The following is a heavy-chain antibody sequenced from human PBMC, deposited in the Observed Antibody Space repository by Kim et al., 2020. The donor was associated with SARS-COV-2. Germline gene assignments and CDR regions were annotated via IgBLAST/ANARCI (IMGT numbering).Heavy chain of an antibody. V-gene: IGHV3-33*01. J-gene: IGHJ5*02. CDR2: IWYDGSNK. D-gene: IGHD4-17*01. Sequence: GGSLRLSCAASGFTFSSYGMHWVRQAPGKGLEWVAVIWYDGSNKYYADSVKGRFTISRDNSKNTLYLQMNSLRAEDTAVYYCARDYGGGWFDPWGQGTLVTVSS. CDR3: ARDYGGGWFDP. CDR1: GFTFSSYG.